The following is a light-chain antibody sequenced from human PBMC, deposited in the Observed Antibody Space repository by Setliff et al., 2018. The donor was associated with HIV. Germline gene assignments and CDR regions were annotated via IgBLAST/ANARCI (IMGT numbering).Light chain of an antibody. J-gene: IGLJ1*01. CDR3: SSYTSSSTQV. V-gene: IGLV2-14*01. Sequence: QSALAQPASVSGSPGQSITISCTGTSSDVGGYNYVSWYQHHPGKAPKLMIYEVSDRPSGVSNRFSASKSGNTASLTISGLQAEDEADYYCSSYTSSSTQVFGTGTKVTV. CDR2: EVS. CDR1: SSDVGGYNY.